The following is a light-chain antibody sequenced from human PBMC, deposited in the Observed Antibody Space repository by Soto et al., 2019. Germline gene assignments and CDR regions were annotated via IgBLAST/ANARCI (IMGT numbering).Light chain of an antibody. CDR3: AAWDDSLNGYV. Sequence: QSVLTQPPSASGTPGQRVTISCSGSSSNIGSNTVNWYQQLPGTAPKLLIYSNYQRPSGVPDRFSGSKSGTSASLAISGLQSEDEADYLCAAWDDSLNGYVFGTGTKLTVL. J-gene: IGLJ1*01. CDR1: SSNIGSNT. V-gene: IGLV1-44*01. CDR2: SNY.